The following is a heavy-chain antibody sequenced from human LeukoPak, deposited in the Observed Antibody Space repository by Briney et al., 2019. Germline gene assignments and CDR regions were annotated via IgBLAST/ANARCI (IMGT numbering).Heavy chain of an antibody. CDR3: ARARSITIFGVVISDSVRFDP. D-gene: IGHD3-3*01. CDR1: GGSFSGYY. V-gene: IGHV4-34*01. Sequence: PSETLSLTCAVYGGSFSGYYWSWIRQPPGKGLEWIGEINHSGSTNYNPSLKSRVTISVDTSKNQFSPKLSSVTAADTPVYYCARARSITIFGVVISDSVRFDPWGQGTLVTVSS. CDR2: INHSGST. J-gene: IGHJ5*02.